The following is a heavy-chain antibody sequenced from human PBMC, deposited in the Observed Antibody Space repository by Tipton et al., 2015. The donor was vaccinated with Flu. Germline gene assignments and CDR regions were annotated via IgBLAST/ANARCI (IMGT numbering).Heavy chain of an antibody. CDR3: VRDNGGA. J-gene: IGHJ4*02. CDR2: ISRSATTI. D-gene: IGHD2-8*01. Sequence: SLRLSCAASGFTFRNYEMNWVRQAPGKGLEWVSYISRSATTIYADSVKGRFTISRDNARNSLHLEMNSLRADDTAVYYCVRDNGGAWGQRTLVTVSS. V-gene: IGHV3-48*03. CDR1: GFTFRNYE.